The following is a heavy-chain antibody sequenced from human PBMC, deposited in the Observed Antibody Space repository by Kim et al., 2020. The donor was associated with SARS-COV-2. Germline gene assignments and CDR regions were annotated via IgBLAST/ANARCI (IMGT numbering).Heavy chain of an antibody. CDR2: ISYDGSNK. J-gene: IGHJ4*02. CDR1: GFTFSSYG. Sequence: GGSLRLSCAASGFTFSSYGMHWVRQAPGKGLEWVAVISYDGSNKYYADSVKGRFTISRDNSKNTQYLQMNSLRAEDTAVYYCAQKAIQLCIDYWGQGTLV. CDR3: AQKAIQLCIDY. V-gene: IGHV3-33*05. D-gene: IGHD5-18*01.